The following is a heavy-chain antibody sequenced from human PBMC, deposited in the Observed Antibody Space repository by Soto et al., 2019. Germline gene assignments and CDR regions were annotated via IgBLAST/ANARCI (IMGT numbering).Heavy chain of an antibody. D-gene: IGHD3-22*01. CDR3: PKGAVPAAYYYDSSGYYPHY. CDR1: GFTFSSYA. V-gene: IGHV3-23*01. J-gene: IGHJ4*02. CDR2: ISGSGGST. Sequence: GGSLRLSCAASGFTFSSYAMSWVRQAPGKXLEWVSAISGSGGSTYYADSVKGRFTISRDNSKNTLYLQMNSLRAEDTAVYYCPKGAVPAAYYYDSSGYYPHYWGQGTLVTVSS.